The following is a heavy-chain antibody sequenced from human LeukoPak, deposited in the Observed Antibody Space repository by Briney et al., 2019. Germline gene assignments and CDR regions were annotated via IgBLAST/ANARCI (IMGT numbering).Heavy chain of an antibody. J-gene: IGHJ4*02. D-gene: IGHD3-10*01. CDR3: ARGWFGQLGQRGIDY. V-gene: IGHV3-30-3*01. Sequence: GGSLRLSCAASGFTFSSYAMHWVRQAPGKGLEWVAVISYDGSNKYYADSVKGRFTISRDNSKNTLYLQMNSLRAEDTAVYYCARGWFGQLGQRGIDYWGQGTLVTVSS. CDR2: ISYDGSNK. CDR1: GFTFSSYA.